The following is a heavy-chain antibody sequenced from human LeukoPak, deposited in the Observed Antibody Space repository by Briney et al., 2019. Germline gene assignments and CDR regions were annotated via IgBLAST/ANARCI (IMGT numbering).Heavy chain of an antibody. V-gene: IGHV4-34*01. Sequence: PSETLSLTCAVYGGSFSGYYWSWIRQPPGKGLEWIGEINHSGSTNYNPSLKSRVTISVDTSKNQFSLKLRSVTAADTAVYYCASSTEEYYDFWSGYRGSYGMDVWGQGTTVTVSS. CDR3: ASSTEEYYDFWSGYRGSYGMDV. D-gene: IGHD3-3*01. CDR2: INHSGST. J-gene: IGHJ6*02. CDR1: GGSFSGYY.